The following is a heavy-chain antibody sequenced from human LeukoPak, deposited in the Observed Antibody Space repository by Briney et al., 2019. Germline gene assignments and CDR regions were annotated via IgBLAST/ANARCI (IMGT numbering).Heavy chain of an antibody. J-gene: IGHJ4*02. CDR1: GFTFSSYE. V-gene: IGHV3-48*03. CDR2: ISSSGSTI. Sequence: GGSLRLSCAASGFTFSSYEMNWVRQAPGKGLEWVSYISSSGSTIYYADAVKGRFTISRDNAKNPLYLQMNSLRAEDTAVYYCARDGGMATMNWGQGTLVTVSS. D-gene: IGHD5-24*01. CDR3: ARDGGMATMN.